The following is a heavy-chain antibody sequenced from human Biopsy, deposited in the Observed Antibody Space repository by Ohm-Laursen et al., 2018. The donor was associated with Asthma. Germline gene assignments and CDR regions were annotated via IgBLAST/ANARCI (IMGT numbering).Heavy chain of an antibody. J-gene: IGHJ3*02. V-gene: IGHV3-30*18. CDR1: GFTFSTYG. CDR2: ISYDGSNK. CDR3: AKESGSNYAFDI. Sequence: SLRLSCTASGFTFSTYGMHWVRQAPGKGLEWVAVISYDGSNKYYADSVKGRFTISRDNSKNTLYLQMNSLRAEDTAVYYCAKESGSNYAFDIWGQGTMVTVSS. D-gene: IGHD1-1*01.